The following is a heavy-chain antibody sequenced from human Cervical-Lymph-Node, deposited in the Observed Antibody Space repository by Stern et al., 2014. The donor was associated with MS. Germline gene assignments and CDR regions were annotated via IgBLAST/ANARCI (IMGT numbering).Heavy chain of an antibody. Sequence: QMQLVQSGAEIRQPGASVKISCEASGYTFTTYYMHWVRQAPGQGLEWVALFNPSGGKTPTAQRFQGRFTVSGDPSTGTIYRELTGRRAEDTPFYCCPRVLSLAPSDPWGQGTLV. CDR1: GYTFTTYY. CDR3: PRVLSLAPSDP. J-gene: IGHJ5*02. CDR2: FNPSGGKT. V-gene: IGHV1-46*01.